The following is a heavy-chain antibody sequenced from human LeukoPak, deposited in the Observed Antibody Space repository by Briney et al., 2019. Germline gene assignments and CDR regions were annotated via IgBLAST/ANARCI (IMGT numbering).Heavy chain of an antibody. CDR1: GGSVSSGNYY. V-gene: IGHV4-61*01. CDR3: ARGWGYYGSGSYYNAVDY. Sequence: SETLSLTCTVSGGSVSSGNYYWSWIRQPPGKGLEWFGYIYYRGSTNYNPSLKSRVTISVDTSKNQFSLKLSSVTAADTAVYYCARGWGYYGSGSYYNAVDYWGQGTLVTVSS. CDR2: IYYRGST. J-gene: IGHJ4*02. D-gene: IGHD3-10*01.